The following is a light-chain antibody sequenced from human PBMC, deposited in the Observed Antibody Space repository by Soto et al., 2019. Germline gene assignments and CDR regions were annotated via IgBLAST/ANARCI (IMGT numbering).Light chain of an antibody. V-gene: IGLV2-11*01. CDR3: CSFAGTYLV. CDR1: SSYVGPYNY. CDR2: DVY. Sequence: QSALTQPRSVSESPGQSVTISCTATSSYVGPYNYVSWFQQHPGKVPKLIIFDVYKRPSGVSDRFSGSKSGNTASLTISGLQAEDEDDYYCCSFAGTYLVFGGGTKLTVL. J-gene: IGLJ3*02.